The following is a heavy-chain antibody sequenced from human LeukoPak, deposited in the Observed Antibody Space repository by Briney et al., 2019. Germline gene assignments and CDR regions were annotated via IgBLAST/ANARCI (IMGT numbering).Heavy chain of an antibody. V-gene: IGHV3-21*01. CDR3: AREGVYPFDY. Sequence: GGSLRLSCAASGFTFDDYAMNWVRQAPGKGLEWVSSISSSSSYIYYADSVKGRFTISRDNAKNSLYLQMNSLRAEDTAVYYCAREGVYPFDYWGQGTLVTVSS. CDR2: ISSSSSYI. D-gene: IGHD6-13*01. CDR1: GFTFDDYA. J-gene: IGHJ4*02.